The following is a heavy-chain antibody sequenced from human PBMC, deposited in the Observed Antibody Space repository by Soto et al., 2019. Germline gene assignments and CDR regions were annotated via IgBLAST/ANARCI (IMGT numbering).Heavy chain of an antibody. Sequence: GGSLRLSCAASGFTFSDHYMDWVRQAPGKGLEWVGRSRNKANSYTTAYAASVKGRFTISRDDPKNSVYLQMNTLKTDDTAVYYCRVVPPPRTEDATNIWGQGTMVTVS. J-gene: IGHJ3*02. V-gene: IGHV3-72*01. D-gene: IGHD2-21*01. CDR1: GFTFSDHY. CDR2: SRNKANSYTT. CDR3: RVVPPPRTEDATNI.